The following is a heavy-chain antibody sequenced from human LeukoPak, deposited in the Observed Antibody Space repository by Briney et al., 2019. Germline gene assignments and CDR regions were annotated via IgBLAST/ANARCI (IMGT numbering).Heavy chain of an antibody. V-gene: IGHV4-34*01. D-gene: IGHD1-7*01. Sequence: SETLSLTCAVYGGSFSNYYWSWIRQPPGKGLEWIGEINDSGRINYNPSLMSRVTVSVDTSKNQFSLSWTSVTATDTAVYYCARRWNYGRNYYIDVWGNGATVSVSS. CDR3: ARRWNYGRNYYIDV. CDR1: GGSFSNYY. J-gene: IGHJ6*03. CDR2: INDSGRI.